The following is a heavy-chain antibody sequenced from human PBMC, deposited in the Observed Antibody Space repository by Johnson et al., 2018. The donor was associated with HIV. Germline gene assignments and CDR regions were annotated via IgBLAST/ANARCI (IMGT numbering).Heavy chain of an antibody. Sequence: VQLVESGGGVVRPGGSLRLSCAASGFTFDDYGVSWVRQAPGKGLEWVSAISGSGGSTYYADSVKGRFTISRDNSKNTLYLQMNSLRAEDTAVYYCAKDFVTHGAVDIWGQGTMVTVSS. CDR2: ISGSGGST. CDR3: AKDFVTHGAVDI. V-gene: IGHV3-23*04. D-gene: IGHD2-21*01. CDR1: GFTFDDYG. J-gene: IGHJ3*02.